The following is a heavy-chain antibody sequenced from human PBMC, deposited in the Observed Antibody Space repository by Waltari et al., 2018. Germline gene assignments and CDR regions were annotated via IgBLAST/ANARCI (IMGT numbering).Heavy chain of an antibody. Sequence: QVQLVQSGAEVKKPGSSVKVSCKASGGTFSSYAISWVRQAPGQGLEWMGRIIPIFGTANYAQKFQGRVTITADKSTSTAYMELSSLRSEDTAVYYCARPARLRWFRELSNIYYYYGMDVWGQGTTVTVSS. CDR2: IIPIFGTA. J-gene: IGHJ6*02. CDR1: GGTFSSYA. D-gene: IGHD3-10*01. CDR3: ARPARLRWFRELSNIYYYYGMDV. V-gene: IGHV1-69*08.